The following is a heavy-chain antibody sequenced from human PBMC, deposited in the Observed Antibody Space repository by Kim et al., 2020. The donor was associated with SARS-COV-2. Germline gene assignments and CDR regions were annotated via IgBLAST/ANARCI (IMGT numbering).Heavy chain of an antibody. Sequence: GGSLRLSCAASGFTFGDYAMHWVRQAPGKGLEWVSGISWSSGIIGYADSVKGRFTISRDNAENSLYLQMNSLKAEDTALYYCVKDKKVYSSGWKYYFDYWGQGTLVTVSS. J-gene: IGHJ4*02. CDR2: ISWSSGII. CDR3: VKDKKVYSSGWKYYFDY. V-gene: IGHV3-9*01. CDR1: GFTFGDYA. D-gene: IGHD6-19*01.